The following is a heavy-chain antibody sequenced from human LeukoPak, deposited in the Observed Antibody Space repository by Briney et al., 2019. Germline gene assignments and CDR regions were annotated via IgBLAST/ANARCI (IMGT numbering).Heavy chain of an antibody. Sequence: GASVTVSCKASGYTFTSYGISWVRQAPGQGLEWMGWISAYNGNTNYAQKLQGRVTMTTDTSTSTAYMELRSLRSDDTAVYYCARPVYCSSTSCFWFDPWGQGTLVTVSS. CDR1: GYTFTSYG. CDR2: ISAYNGNT. V-gene: IGHV1-18*01. D-gene: IGHD2-2*01. CDR3: ARPVYCSSTSCFWFDP. J-gene: IGHJ5*02.